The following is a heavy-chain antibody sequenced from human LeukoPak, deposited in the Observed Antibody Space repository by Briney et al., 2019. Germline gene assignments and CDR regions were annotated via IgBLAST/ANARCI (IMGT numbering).Heavy chain of an antibody. Sequence: GGSLRLSCAASGFTFSSYSMNWVRQAPGKGLEMVSYISSSSSTIYYADSVKGRFTISRDNAKNSLYLQMNSLRDEDTAVYYCARAKMTTAGGVFDYWGQGTLVTVSS. CDR2: ISSSSSTI. J-gene: IGHJ4*02. V-gene: IGHV3-48*02. D-gene: IGHD6-13*01. CDR1: GFTFSSYS. CDR3: ARAKMTTAGGVFDY.